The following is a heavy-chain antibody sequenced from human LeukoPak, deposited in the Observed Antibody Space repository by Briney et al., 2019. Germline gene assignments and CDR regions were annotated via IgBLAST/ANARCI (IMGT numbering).Heavy chain of an antibody. V-gene: IGHV3-23*01. Sequence: GGSLRLSCAASGFTFSNYAMSWVRQAPGKGLEWVSAISGSGGSTYYADSVKGRFTISRDNSKNTLYLQMNSLRAEDTAVYYCAKDRCSGGSCYRFFDYWGQGTLVTVSS. D-gene: IGHD2-15*01. CDR1: GFTFSNYA. CDR2: ISGSGGST. J-gene: IGHJ4*02. CDR3: AKDRCSGGSCYRFFDY.